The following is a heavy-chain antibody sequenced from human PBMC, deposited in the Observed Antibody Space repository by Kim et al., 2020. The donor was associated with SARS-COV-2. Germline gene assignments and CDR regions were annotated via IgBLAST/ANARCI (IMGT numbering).Heavy chain of an antibody. J-gene: IGHJ6*02. CDR2: ISGSGGST. D-gene: IGHD2-2*01. V-gene: IGHV3-23*01. Sequence: GGSLRLSCAASGFTFSSYAMSWVRQAPGKGLEWVSAISGSGGSTYYADSVKGRFTISRDNSKNTLYLQMNSLRAEDTAVYYCAKVGYCSSTSCYRTDRSYYYYGMDVWGQGTTVTVSS. CDR1: GFTFSSYA. CDR3: AKVGYCSSTSCYRTDRSYYYYGMDV.